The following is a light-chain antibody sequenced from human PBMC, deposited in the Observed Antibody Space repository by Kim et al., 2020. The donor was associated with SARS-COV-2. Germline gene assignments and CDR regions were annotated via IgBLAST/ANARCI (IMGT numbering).Light chain of an antibody. CDR3: QQYSSSWT. CDR1: QRISNW. CDR2: KTS. V-gene: IGKV1-5*03. Sequence: SPSVGDRITSTCRASQRISNWLACYQQKSGKAPKLLIYKTSDLESGVPSRFSGSGSGTEFTLTISSLQPDDFATYHCQQYSSSWTFGQGTKVEIK. J-gene: IGKJ1*01.